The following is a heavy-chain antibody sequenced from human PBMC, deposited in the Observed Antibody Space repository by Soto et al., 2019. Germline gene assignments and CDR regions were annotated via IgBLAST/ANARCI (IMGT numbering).Heavy chain of an antibody. CDR3: ARGGYSYGSFYYGMDV. Sequence: QPGGSLRLSCAASGFTFSSYGMHWVRQAPGKGLEWVAVIWYDGSNKYYADSVKGRFTISRDNSKNTLYLQMNSLRAEDTAVYYCARGGYSYGSFYYGMDVWGQGTTVTVSS. J-gene: IGHJ6*02. D-gene: IGHD5-18*01. CDR1: GFTFSSYG. V-gene: IGHV3-33*01. CDR2: IWYDGSNK.